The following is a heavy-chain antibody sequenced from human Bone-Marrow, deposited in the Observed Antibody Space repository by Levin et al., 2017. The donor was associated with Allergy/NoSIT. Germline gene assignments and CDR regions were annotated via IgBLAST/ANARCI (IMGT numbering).Heavy chain of an antibody. Sequence: GESLKISCAASGFTFSNFWMSWVRQAPGKGLEWVGRVKTKSDGGATDYAAPVKDRFVISRDDSKNTLYLQMNSLKTEDTAVYYCFTMWQRSSWSNWGQGTLVTVSS. CDR3: FTMWQRSSWSN. CDR1: GFTFSNFW. CDR2: VKTKSDGGAT. V-gene: IGHV3-15*01. J-gene: IGHJ4*02. D-gene: IGHD6-13*01.